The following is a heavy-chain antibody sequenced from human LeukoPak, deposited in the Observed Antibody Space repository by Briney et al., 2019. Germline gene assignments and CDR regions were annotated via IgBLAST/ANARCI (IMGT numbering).Heavy chain of an antibody. D-gene: IGHD2-8*01. V-gene: IGHV3-21*04. CDR1: GFTFSSYS. Sequence: GGSLRLSCAASGFTFSSYSMNWVRQAPGKGLEWVSSISSSSSYIYYADSVKGRFTISRDNAKNSLYLQMNSLRAEDTAVYYCAKPDDNNGLEGPDYWGQGTLVIVSS. CDR3: AKPDDNNGLEGPDY. J-gene: IGHJ4*02. CDR2: ISSSSSYI.